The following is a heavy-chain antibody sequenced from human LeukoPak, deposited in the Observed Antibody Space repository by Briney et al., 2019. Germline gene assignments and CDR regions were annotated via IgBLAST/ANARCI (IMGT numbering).Heavy chain of an antibody. CDR1: GFTFSNYW. D-gene: IGHD6-13*01. CDR2: IKPDGSEI. CDR3: ARWSSSIAVSGYDY. V-gene: IGHV3-7*01. J-gene: IGHJ4*02. Sequence: GGSLRLSCTASGFTFSNYWMSWVRQAPGKGLEWVANIKPDGSEIYYVDSVKGRFTFSRDNAKNSLYLQMNSLRAEDTAMYYCARWSSSIAVSGYDYWGQGTLVTVSS.